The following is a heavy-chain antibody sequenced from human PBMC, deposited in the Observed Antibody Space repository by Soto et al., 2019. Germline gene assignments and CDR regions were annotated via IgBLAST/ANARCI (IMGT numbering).Heavy chain of an antibody. CDR1: GFTFSSYG. CDR3: AVWGYGGNGRDDS. D-gene: IGHD2-15*01. Sequence: QVQLVESGGGVVQPGRSLRLSCAASGFTFSSYGMHWVRQAPGKGLEWVAVIWYDGSNKYYADSVKGRFTISRDNSKNSLYLQMICMRAEDAAVYYGAVWGYGGNGRDDSWGQGTLVTVSS. CDR2: IWYDGSNK. J-gene: IGHJ4*02. V-gene: IGHV3-33*01.